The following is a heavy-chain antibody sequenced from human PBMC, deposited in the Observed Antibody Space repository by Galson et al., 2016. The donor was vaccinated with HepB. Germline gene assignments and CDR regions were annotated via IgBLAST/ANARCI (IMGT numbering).Heavy chain of an antibody. CDR1: GFTFSSYA. J-gene: IGHJ4*02. Sequence: SLRLSCAASGFTFSSYAMGWLRRAPGKGLECVATMRAAGGYANYAASVKGRLTISRDNSNNTLYLQINSLRAEDTAIYYCAKATPYSFYYWGQGTQVTVSS. CDR3: AKATPYSFYY. V-gene: IGHV3-23*01. CDR2: MRAAGGYA.